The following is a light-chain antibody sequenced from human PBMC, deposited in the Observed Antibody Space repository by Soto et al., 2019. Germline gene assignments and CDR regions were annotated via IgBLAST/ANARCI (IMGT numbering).Light chain of an antibody. J-gene: IGLJ2*01. CDR3: SSYTSASTPLV. V-gene: IGLV2-14*01. CDR1: GSYVGGYNY. CDR2: DVS. Sequence: QSALTQPASLSGSPGQSITISCTGTGSYVGGYNYVSWYQQHPGKAPKVMIYDVSNRPSGVSNRFSGSKSGNTASLTISGLQAEDEADYYCSSYTSASTPLVFGGGTQLTVL.